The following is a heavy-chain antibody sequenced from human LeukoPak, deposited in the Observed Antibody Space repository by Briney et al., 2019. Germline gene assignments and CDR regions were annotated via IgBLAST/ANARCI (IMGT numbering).Heavy chain of an antibody. D-gene: IGHD1-1*01. V-gene: IGHV4-39*07. Sequence: SDTLSLTCTVSGAPISSTSYYWGWIRQPPGKGLEWIGSTYYRGTTYYNPSLKSRVTISVDTSKNQFSLQLSSVTAADTAVYYCARDWNRYAYWGQGTLVTVSS. CDR1: GAPISSTSYY. CDR3: ARDWNRYAY. CDR2: TYYRGTT. J-gene: IGHJ4*02.